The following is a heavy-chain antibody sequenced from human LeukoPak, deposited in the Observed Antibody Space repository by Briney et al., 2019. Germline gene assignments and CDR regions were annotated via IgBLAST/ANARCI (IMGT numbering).Heavy chain of an antibody. V-gene: IGHV1-2*02. CDR2: INPKSGGT. D-gene: IGHD3-22*01. J-gene: IGHJ5*02. Sequence: ASVKVSCKASGYTFTGYYMHWVRQAPGQGLEWMGLINPKSGGTNYAQKFQGRVTMTRDTSISTAYMELSRLRSDDTAVYYCARGDDAYYYDSSGYPWGQGTLVTVSS. CDR1: GYTFTGYY. CDR3: ARGDDAYYYDSSGYP.